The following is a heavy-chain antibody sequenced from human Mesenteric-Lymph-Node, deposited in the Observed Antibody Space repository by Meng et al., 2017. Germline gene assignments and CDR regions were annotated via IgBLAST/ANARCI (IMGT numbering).Heavy chain of an antibody. CDR1: GFTFSGSA. Sequence: EVQLVDSGGGWVQPGGSLKLSGAASGFTFSGSAMHGVRQASGKGPEWVGRVRDKANNYATSYAESVKGRFTISRDDSRNTAYLQMDSLKTEDTAVYYCGSGNYFDYWGQGTLVTVSS. D-gene: IGHD1-26*01. V-gene: IGHV3-73*01. CDR2: VRDKANNYAT. J-gene: IGHJ4*02. CDR3: GSGNYFDY.